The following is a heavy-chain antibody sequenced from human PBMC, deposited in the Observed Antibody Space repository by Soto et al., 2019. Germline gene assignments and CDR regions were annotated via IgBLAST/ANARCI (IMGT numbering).Heavy chain of an antibody. V-gene: IGHV3-33*01. CDR1: GFTFSSYG. CDR3: ARDRGEQWLRIPHAFDI. CDR2: IWYDGSNK. J-gene: IGHJ3*02. D-gene: IGHD6-19*01. Sequence: QVQLVESGGGVVQPGRSLRLSCAASGFTFSSYGMHWVRQAPGKGLEWVAVIWYDGSNKYYADSVKGRFTISRDNSKNXRYLQMNSLRAEDTAVYYCARDRGEQWLRIPHAFDIWGQGTMVTVSS.